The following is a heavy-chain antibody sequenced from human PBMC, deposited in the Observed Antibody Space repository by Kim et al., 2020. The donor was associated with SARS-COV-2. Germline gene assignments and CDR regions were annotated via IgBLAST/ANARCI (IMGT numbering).Heavy chain of an antibody. CDR1: AYNFTNYW. CDR2: IDPSDSHT. D-gene: IGHD3-16*01. CDR3: ARQLGYRGQFFDY. Sequence: GESLKISCKGSAYNFTNYWISWVRQMPGKGLEWMGKIDPSDSHTNYSPSFQGHVTISADKSISTAYLQWSSLKASDTAIYYCARQLGYRGQFFDYWGQGTLVTVSS. J-gene: IGHJ4*02. V-gene: IGHV5-10-1*01.